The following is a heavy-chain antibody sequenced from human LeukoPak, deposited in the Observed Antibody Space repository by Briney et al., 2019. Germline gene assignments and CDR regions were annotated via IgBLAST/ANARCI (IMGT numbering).Heavy chain of an antibody. CDR3: ARDLGQYYDTSDNWFDP. V-gene: IGHV3-23*01. CDR1: GFTFSNYA. D-gene: IGHD3-22*01. CDR2: ISGSGGST. J-gene: IGHJ5*02. Sequence: GGTLRLSCEASGFTFSNYAMCWVRQAPGKGLEWVSSISGSGGSTYYADSVKGRFTISRDNSKNTLYLEMNSLRAEDTAVYYCARDLGQYYDTSDNWFDPWGQGTLVTVSS.